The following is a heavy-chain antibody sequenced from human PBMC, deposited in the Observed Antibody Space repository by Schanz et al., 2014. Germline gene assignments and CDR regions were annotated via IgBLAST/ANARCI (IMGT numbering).Heavy chain of an antibody. CDR2: IRNKANSYST. V-gene: IGHV3-72*01. Sequence: EVQLVESGGGLVQPGGSLRLSCAASGFTFSDHYMDWVRQAPGKGLEWVGRIRNKANSYSTAYAASVKGRLTISRDDSKNSLYLQMNSLKTEDTAVYYCVKDLQRELLRDGQCSGMDAWGQGTTVTVSS. CDR1: GFTFSDHY. J-gene: IGHJ6*02. D-gene: IGHD1-26*01. CDR3: VKDLQRELLRDGQCSGMDA.